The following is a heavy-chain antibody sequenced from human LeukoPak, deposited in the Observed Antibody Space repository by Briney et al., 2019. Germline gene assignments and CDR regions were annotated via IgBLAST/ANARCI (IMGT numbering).Heavy chain of an antibody. CDR2: IIPIFGIA. CDR3: ARDTDYNYYDSSGYYQPNFDY. Sequence: ASVKVSCKASGGTFTRYAISWVRQAPGKGVEWKGRIIPIFGIANYAQKFQGRVTITADKSTSTAYMELSSLRSEDTAVYYCARDTDYNYYDSSGYYQPNFDYWGQGTLVTVS. J-gene: IGHJ4*02. CDR1: GGTFTRYA. D-gene: IGHD3-22*01. V-gene: IGHV1-69*17.